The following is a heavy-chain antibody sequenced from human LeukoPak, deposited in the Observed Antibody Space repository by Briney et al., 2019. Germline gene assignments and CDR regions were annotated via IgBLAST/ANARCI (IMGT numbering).Heavy chain of an antibody. CDR2: ISSSSSYI. Sequence: GGSLRLSCGASGFTFSSYWMNWVRQAPGKGLEWVSSISSSSSYIYYADSAKGRFTISRDNAKNSLYLQMNSLRAEDTAVYYCARDRIVGATTGDYWGQGTLVTVSS. D-gene: IGHD1-26*01. CDR1: GFTFSSYW. V-gene: IGHV3-21*01. CDR3: ARDRIVGATTGDY. J-gene: IGHJ4*02.